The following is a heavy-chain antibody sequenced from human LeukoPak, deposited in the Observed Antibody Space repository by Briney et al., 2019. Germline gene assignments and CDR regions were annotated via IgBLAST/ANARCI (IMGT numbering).Heavy chain of an antibody. Sequence: GGSLRLSCAASGFTFSSYSMNWVRQAPGKGLEWVSYISSSSSTIYYADSVKGRFTISRENAKNSLYLQMNSLRAGDTAVYYCARVAKERVGGVYYFDYWGQGTPVTVSS. CDR2: ISSSSSTI. D-gene: IGHD1-1*01. CDR3: ARVAKERVGGVYYFDY. J-gene: IGHJ4*02. CDR1: GFTFSSYS. V-gene: IGHV3-48*01.